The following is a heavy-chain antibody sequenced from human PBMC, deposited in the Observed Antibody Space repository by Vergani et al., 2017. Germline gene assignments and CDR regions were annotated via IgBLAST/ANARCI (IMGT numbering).Heavy chain of an antibody. Sequence: EVQLLESGGGLVQPGGSLSLSCAASGFTFSSYAMSWVRQAPGKGLEWVSAISGSGGSTYYADSVKGRFTISRDNSKNTLYLQMNSLRAEDTAVYYCAKDITLGEQLAIYYMDVWGKGTTVTVSS. V-gene: IGHV3-23*01. CDR3: AKDITLGEQLAIYYMDV. CDR2: ISGSGGST. J-gene: IGHJ6*03. D-gene: IGHD6-6*01. CDR1: GFTFSSYA.